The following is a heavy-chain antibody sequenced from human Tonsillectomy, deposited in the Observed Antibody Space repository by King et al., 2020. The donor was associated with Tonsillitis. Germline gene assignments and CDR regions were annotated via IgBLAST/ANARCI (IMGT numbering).Heavy chain of an antibody. D-gene: IGHD3-16*01. J-gene: IGHJ4*02. V-gene: IGHV3-7*01. Sequence: VQLVESGGGLVQPGGSLRLSCAASEFTFSSSWMTWVPQAPGKGLEWVATIKPDGSEKYYVDSVKGRFTVSRDNAKNALYLQMNSLRAEDTAVYYWARDHAFSSFDYWGQGTLVTVSS. CDR2: IKPDGSEK. CDR3: ARDHAFSSFDY. CDR1: EFTFSSSW.